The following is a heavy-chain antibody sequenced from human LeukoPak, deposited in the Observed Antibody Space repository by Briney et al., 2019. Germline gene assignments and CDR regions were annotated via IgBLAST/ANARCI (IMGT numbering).Heavy chain of an antibody. CDR2: IRSKANSYAT. J-gene: IGHJ6*03. D-gene: IGHD3-9*01. CDR3: TRHEGVVLRYFESYYMDV. CDR1: GFTFSGSA. V-gene: IGHV3-73*01. Sequence: GGSLKLSCAASGFTFSGSAMHWVRQAPGKGLEWVGRIRSKANSYATAYAASVKGRFTISRDDSKNTAYLQMNSLKTEDTAVYYCTRHEGVVLRYFESYYMDVWGKGTTVTVSS.